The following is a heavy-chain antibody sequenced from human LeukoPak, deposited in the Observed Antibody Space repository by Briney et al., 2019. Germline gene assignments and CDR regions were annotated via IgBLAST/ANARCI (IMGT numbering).Heavy chain of an antibody. Sequence: SETLSLTCTVSVDSVSIYYWNWVRHPAGKGLECIGRIYPRGSTNCNPSLKSRVTMSVDTSKNKFSLNLSFVTAADTALYLCARDVGYSSGWYDYWGQGTLVTVSS. CDR3: ARDVGYSSGWYDY. D-gene: IGHD6-19*01. CDR2: IYPRGST. V-gene: IGHV4-4*07. CDR1: VDSVSIYY. J-gene: IGHJ4*02.